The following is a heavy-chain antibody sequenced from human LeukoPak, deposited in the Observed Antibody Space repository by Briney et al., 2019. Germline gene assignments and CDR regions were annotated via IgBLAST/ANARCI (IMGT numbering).Heavy chain of an antibody. Sequence: PSETLSLTCTVSGGSISSYYWSWIRQPPGKGLEWIGYIYYSGSTNYNPSLKSRVTISVDTSKNQFSLKLSSVTAADTAVYYCARHGSSWYEKDYFDYWGQGTLVTVSP. CDR2: IYYSGST. V-gene: IGHV4-59*08. J-gene: IGHJ4*02. CDR3: ARHGSSWYEKDYFDY. CDR1: GGSISSYY. D-gene: IGHD6-13*01.